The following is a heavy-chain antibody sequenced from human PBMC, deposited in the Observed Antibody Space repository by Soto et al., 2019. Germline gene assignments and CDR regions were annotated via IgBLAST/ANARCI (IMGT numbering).Heavy chain of an antibody. CDR1: GFSFSSYA. CDR2: ISHDGINK. CDR3: ARGMYSSDYFVKWFEP. V-gene: IGHV3-30-3*01. D-gene: IGHD6-19*01. Sequence: QVRLVESGGGVVQPGRSLRLSCTASGFSFSSYAMYWFRQPPGKGLEWVAVISHDGINKHYADSVKGRVTVSRDNSNHSLDLQLNSLRGEETAMYYCARGMYSSDYFVKWFEPWGQGALVTVSS. J-gene: IGHJ5*02.